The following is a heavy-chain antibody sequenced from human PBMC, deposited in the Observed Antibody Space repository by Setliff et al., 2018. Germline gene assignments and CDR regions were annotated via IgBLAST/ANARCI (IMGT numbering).Heavy chain of an antibody. Sequence: SETLSLTCTVSGVSVTGSYWSWIRQPPGRGLECIGYIYYSGSSNYNPSLKSRVTMSVDTSKSQFSLNLTSVTAADTAVYYCARKGPIFGVDNLSPHFDYWGQGTLVTVSS. CDR2: IYYSGSS. V-gene: IGHV4-59*08. J-gene: IGHJ4*02. CDR1: GVSVTGSY. D-gene: IGHD3-3*01. CDR3: ARKGPIFGVDNLSPHFDY.